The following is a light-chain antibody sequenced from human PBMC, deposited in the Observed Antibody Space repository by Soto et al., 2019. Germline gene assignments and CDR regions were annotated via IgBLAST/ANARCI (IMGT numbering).Light chain of an antibody. CDR3: AAWDDSLSGWV. CDR2: RNN. J-gene: IGLJ3*02. Sequence: QSVLTQPPSASGTPGQRVTISCSGSSSNIGSNYVYWYQQLPGTAPKLLIYRNNQRPSGVPDRFSGSKSGTSASLAISGLRSEDGDDYYCAAWDDSLSGWVSGGGTQLTVL. V-gene: IGLV1-47*01. CDR1: SSNIGSNY.